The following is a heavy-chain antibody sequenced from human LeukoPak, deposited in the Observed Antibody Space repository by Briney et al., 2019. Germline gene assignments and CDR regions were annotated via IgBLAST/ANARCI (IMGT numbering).Heavy chain of an antibody. V-gene: IGHV4-59*01. CDR2: IYYSGST. D-gene: IGHD1-20*01. J-gene: IGHJ4*02. CDR3: ARAYNWNDGADY. CDR1: GGSISSYY. Sequence: PSEILSLTCTVSGGSISSYYWSWIRQPPGKGLEWIGYIYYSGSTNYNPSLKSRVTISVDTSKNQFSLKLSSVTAADTAVYYCARAYNWNDGADYWGQGTLVTVSS.